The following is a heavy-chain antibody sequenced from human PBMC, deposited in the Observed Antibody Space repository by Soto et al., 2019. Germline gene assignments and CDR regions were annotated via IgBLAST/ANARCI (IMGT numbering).Heavy chain of an antibody. Sequence: GGSLRLSCAASGFTFSSYSMNRVRQAPGKGLEWVSSISSSSSYIYYADSVKGRFTISRDNAKNSLYLQMNSLRAEDTAVYYCARPIAAAGFVYWGQGTLVTVSS. CDR3: ARPIAAAGFVY. D-gene: IGHD6-13*01. V-gene: IGHV3-21*01. J-gene: IGHJ4*02. CDR2: ISSSSSYI. CDR1: GFTFSSYS.